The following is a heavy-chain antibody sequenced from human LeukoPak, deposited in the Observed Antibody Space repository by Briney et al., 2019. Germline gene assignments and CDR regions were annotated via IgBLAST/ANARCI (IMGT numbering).Heavy chain of an antibody. V-gene: IGHV4-39*07. CDR1: GGSISSSSYY. Sequence: SETLSLTCTVSGGSISSSSYYWGWIRQPPGKGLEWIGSIYYSGSTYYNPSLKSRVTISVDTSKNQFSLKLSSVTAADTAVYYCARGGIYCSSTSCYSWFDPWGQGTLVTVSS. J-gene: IGHJ5*02. CDR3: ARGGIYCSSTSCYSWFDP. D-gene: IGHD2-2*02. CDR2: IYYSGST.